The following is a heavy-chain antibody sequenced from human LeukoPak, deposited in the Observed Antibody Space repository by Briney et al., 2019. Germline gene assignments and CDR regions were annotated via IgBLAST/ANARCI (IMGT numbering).Heavy chain of an antibody. J-gene: IGHJ4*02. Sequence: PGGSLRLSCATSGFPFTNYWMTWVRQAPGKGLEWVANIKQDGSVKYYVDSVKGRFTISRDNAKNPLYLQMISLRAEDTAVYKCARIGYSSSSLDFWGRGTLVTVSS. V-gene: IGHV3-7*03. CDR1: GFPFTNYW. CDR2: IKQDGSVK. D-gene: IGHD6-6*01. CDR3: ARIGYSSSSLDF.